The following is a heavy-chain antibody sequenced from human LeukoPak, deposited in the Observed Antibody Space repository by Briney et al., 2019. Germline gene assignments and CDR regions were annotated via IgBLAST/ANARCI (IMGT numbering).Heavy chain of an antibody. D-gene: IGHD1-7*01. J-gene: IGHJ6*03. CDR3: ARGDLNLASYYYYMDV. V-gene: IGHV1-2*02. Sequence: ASVKVSCKASGYTFTGYYMHWVRQAPGQGLQWMGWINPNSGGTNYAQKFQGRVTMTRDTSISTAYTELSRLRSDDTALYYCARGDLNLASYYYYMDVWGKGTTVTVSS. CDR2: INPNSGGT. CDR1: GYTFTGYY.